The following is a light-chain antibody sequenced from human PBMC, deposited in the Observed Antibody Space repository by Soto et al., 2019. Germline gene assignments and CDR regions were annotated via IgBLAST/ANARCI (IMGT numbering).Light chain of an antibody. J-gene: IGLJ1*01. V-gene: IGLV1-51*01. Sequence: QSALTQPPSVSAAPGQRVTISCSGSSSNIGGNSVSWYQQLPGTAPKLLIYDDDRRPSGIPDRFSGSESGTSATLAITGSQTREQAHYSSGSWYSSLSAYVFGTGTKVTV. CDR1: SSNIGGNS. CDR3: GSWYSSLSAYV. CDR2: DDD.